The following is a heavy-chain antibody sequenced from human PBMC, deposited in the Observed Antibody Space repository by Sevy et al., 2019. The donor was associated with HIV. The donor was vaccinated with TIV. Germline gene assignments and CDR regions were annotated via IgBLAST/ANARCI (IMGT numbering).Heavy chain of an antibody. D-gene: IGHD2-15*01. V-gene: IGHV3-21*01. CDR1: GFTFSTYS. CDR2: ISSSSTYI. Sequence: GGSLRLSCAASGFTFSTYSMKWVRRAPEKGLEWVSYISSSSTYIYYADSVKGRFTVSRDNAKNSLYLQMNGLRAEDTAVYYCARDPVANYYFDYWGQGTLVTVSS. J-gene: IGHJ4*02. CDR3: ARDPVANYYFDY.